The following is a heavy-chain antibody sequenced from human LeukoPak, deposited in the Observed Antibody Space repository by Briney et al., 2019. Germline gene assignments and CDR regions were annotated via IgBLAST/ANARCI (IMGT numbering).Heavy chain of an antibody. D-gene: IGHD2-2*01. J-gene: IGHJ4*02. CDR3: ARTLQGGVVDY. Sequence: PGGSLRLSCAASGFTFSSYAMHWVPQAPGKGLEYVSAISSNGGSTYYANSVKGRFTISRDNSKNTLYLQMGSLRAEDMAVYYCARTLQGGVVDYWGQGTLVTVSS. CDR1: GFTFSSYA. V-gene: IGHV3-64*01. CDR2: ISSNGGST.